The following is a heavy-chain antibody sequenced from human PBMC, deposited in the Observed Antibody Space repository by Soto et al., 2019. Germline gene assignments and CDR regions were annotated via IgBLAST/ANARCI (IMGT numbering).Heavy chain of an antibody. V-gene: IGHV3-30-3*01. CDR3: ARGSDFYFGSENLDY. CDR2: ISFDESKE. J-gene: IGHJ4*02. Sequence: QVQLVESGGGVVQPGRSLRLSCAASAFTFNFYSMHWVRQAPGKGLEWVAVISFDESKEFYADSVKGRFTISRDNSNNTLYLQMNSLRAEDTAVYYCARGSDFYFGSENLDYWGQGSLVTVSS. D-gene: IGHD3-10*01. CDR1: AFTFNFYS.